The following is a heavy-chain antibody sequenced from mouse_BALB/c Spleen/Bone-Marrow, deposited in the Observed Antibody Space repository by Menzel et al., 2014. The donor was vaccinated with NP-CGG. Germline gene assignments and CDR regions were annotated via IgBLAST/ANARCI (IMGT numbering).Heavy chain of an antibody. D-gene: IGHD2-2*01. J-gene: IGHJ3*01. CDR2: IDPATGNT. Sequence: VQLKQSGAALVKPGASVKLSCTAYGFNIKDTYMHWVKQRPEQGLEWIGRIDPATGNTRYDPKFQGKATKTADTSSNTAYLQLSSLTSEDTAVYYCARNGNDGAGYAYGGQGTRVTVSA. CDR1: GFNIKDTY. CDR3: ARNGNDGAGYAY. V-gene: IGHV14-3*02.